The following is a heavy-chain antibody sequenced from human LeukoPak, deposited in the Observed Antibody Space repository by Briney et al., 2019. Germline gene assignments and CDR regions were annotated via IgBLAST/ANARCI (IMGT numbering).Heavy chain of an antibody. Sequence: TGGSLRLSCAASRFTFSSYAMNWVRQAPGKGLQWVSALSGSGLSKYYADPVKGRFTISRDNSKNTLYLQMNSLRAEDTAIYYCAKGISPSSSWTFDYWGQGTLVTVSS. D-gene: IGHD6-13*01. V-gene: IGHV3-23*01. CDR3: AKGISPSSSWTFDY. CDR1: RFTFSSYA. J-gene: IGHJ4*02. CDR2: LSGSGLSK.